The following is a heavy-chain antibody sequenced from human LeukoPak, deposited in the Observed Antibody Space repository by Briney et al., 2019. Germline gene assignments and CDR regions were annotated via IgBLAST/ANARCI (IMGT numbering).Heavy chain of an antibody. Sequence: GGSLRLSCAASGFTFSSYGMSWVRQAPGKGLEWVSAISGSGGSTYYADSVKGRFTISRDNSKDTLFLQMNSLRAEDTAVYYCAKAYSSGWYGPGDYWGQGTLVTVSS. V-gene: IGHV3-23*01. CDR1: GFTFSSYG. CDR3: AKAYSSGWYGPGDY. D-gene: IGHD6-19*01. J-gene: IGHJ4*02. CDR2: ISGSGGST.